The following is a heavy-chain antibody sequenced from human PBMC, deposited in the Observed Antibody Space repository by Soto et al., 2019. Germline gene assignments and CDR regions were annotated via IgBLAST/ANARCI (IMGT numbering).Heavy chain of an antibody. Sequence: QVQLVQSGAEVKKPGSSVKVSCKASGGTFSSYAISWVRQAPGQGLEWMGGIIPIFGTANYAQKFQGRVTITADETTSTAYMELSSLRSEDTAVYYCATTPPVGGYYYYGMDVWGQGTTVTVSS. V-gene: IGHV1-69*12. CDR2: IIPIFGTA. D-gene: IGHD1-26*01. J-gene: IGHJ6*02. CDR3: ATTPPVGGYYYYGMDV. CDR1: GGTFSSYA.